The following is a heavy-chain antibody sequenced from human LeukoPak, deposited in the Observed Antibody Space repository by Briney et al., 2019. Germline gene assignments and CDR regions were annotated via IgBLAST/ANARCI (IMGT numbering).Heavy chain of an antibody. Sequence: SETLSLTCTVSGSSISSSNYYWGWIRQPPGKGLEWIGSLYYSGSTYSIPSLKSRVTMSIDTSKKQFSLKLNSVTAADTAVYYCARHSSSWSPNPDYWGHGTLVTVSS. D-gene: IGHD6-19*01. CDR1: GSSISSSNYY. CDR2: LYYSGST. V-gene: IGHV4-39*01. J-gene: IGHJ4*01. CDR3: ARHSSSWSPNPDY.